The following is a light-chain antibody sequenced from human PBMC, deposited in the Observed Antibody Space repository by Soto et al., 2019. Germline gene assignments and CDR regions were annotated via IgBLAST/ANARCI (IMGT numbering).Light chain of an antibody. CDR2: EAA. J-gene: IGKJ1*01. CDR1: QYIHNY. V-gene: IGKV1-5*03. CDR3: QQSNNYPWT. Sequence: DIQMTQSPSTLSASVGDRVTITCRASQYIHNYVAWYQQKPGEAPKLLIYEAANLESGVPSRFSGSGTGTEFTLTISSLQPDDFATSYCQQSNNYPWTFGQGPRVEI.